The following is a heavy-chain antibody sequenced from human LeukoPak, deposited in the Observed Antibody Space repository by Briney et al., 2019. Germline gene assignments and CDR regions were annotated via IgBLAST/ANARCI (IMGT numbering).Heavy chain of an antibody. CDR3: AKDRRSGDYYGSGSYSDY. CDR1: GFTFSDYG. V-gene: IGHV3-30*02. D-gene: IGHD3-10*01. J-gene: IGHJ4*02. Sequence: TGGSLRLSCVASGFTFSDYGMLWVRQPPGKGLEWVALIQPDGNEKYYADSVEGRFTISRDNAKNSLYLQMNSLRAEDTAVYYCAKDRRSGDYYGSGSYSDYWGQGTLVTVSS. CDR2: IQPDGNEK.